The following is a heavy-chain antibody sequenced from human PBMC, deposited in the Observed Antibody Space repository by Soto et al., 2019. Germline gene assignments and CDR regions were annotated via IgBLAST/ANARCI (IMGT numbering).Heavy chain of an antibody. V-gene: IGHV1-18*01. D-gene: IGHD3-10*01. CDR3: ASSYYGSGTPYYYGMDV. CDR2: ISAYNGNT. Sequence: QVQLVQSGAEVKKPGASVKVSCKASGYTFTNYGITWVRQAPGQGLEWMGWISAYNGNTNYAQKLQGRVTMTTDTSTTTANMELRSLRSDDTAVYYCASSYYGSGTPYYYGMDVWGQGTTVTVSS. CDR1: GYTFTNYG. J-gene: IGHJ6*02.